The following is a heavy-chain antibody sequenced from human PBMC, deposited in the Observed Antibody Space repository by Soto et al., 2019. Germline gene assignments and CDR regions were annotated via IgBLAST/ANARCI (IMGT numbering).Heavy chain of an antibody. CDR3: ARPLWRDDYNWGYFDL. CDR1: GFTFSSYA. V-gene: IGHV3-30-3*01. D-gene: IGHD4-4*01. CDR2: ISYDGSNK. Sequence: QVQLVESGGGVVQPGRSLRLSCAASGFTFSSYAMHWVRQAPGKGLEWVAVISYDGSNKYYADSVKGRFTISRDNSKNTLYLQLNRPRAEDTAVYYCARPLWRDDYNWGYFDLWGRGTLVTVSS. J-gene: IGHJ2*01.